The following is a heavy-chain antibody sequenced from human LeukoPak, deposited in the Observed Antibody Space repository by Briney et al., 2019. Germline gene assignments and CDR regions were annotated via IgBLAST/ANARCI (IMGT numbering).Heavy chain of an antibody. D-gene: IGHD3-10*01. CDR1: GGSISSGSYY. J-gene: IGHJ4*02. CDR2: IYTSGST. CDR3: ASTTTYYYGSGSYYNDY. Sequence: PSETLSLTCTVSGGSISSGSYYWSWIRQPAGKGLEWIGRIYTSGSTNYNPSLKSRVTISVDTSKNQFSLKLSSVTAADTAVYYCASTTTYYYGSGSYYNDYWGQGTLVTVSS. V-gene: IGHV4-61*02.